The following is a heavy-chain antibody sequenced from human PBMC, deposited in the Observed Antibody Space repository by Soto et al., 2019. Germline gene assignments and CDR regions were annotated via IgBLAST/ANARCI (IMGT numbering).Heavy chain of an antibody. V-gene: IGHV3-23*01. CDR1: GFTFSGSA. J-gene: IGHJ4*02. CDR3: AKGLNTERFSS. D-gene: IGHD2-2*02. CDR2: ISGGSSTI. Sequence: PGGSLRLSCAASGFTFSGSAMSWVRQAPGKGLEWVSAISGGSSTIYYADSVEGRFTISRDNSKNTLYLQMDSLRAEDTATYYCAKGLNTERFSSWGKGTLVTVSS.